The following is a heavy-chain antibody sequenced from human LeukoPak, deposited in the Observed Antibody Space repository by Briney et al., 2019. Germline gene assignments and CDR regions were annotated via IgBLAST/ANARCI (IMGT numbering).Heavy chain of an antibody. CDR3: ARGRNDAFDI. CDR2: ISSSSSYI. Sequence: GGSLRLSCAASGFTFSSYSMNWVRQAPGKGLEWVSSISSSSSYIYYADSVKGRFTISRDNSKNTLYLQMNSLRAEDTAVYYCARGRNDAFDIWGQGTMVTVSS. CDR1: GFTFSSYS. J-gene: IGHJ3*02. D-gene: IGHD1-1*01. V-gene: IGHV3-21*01.